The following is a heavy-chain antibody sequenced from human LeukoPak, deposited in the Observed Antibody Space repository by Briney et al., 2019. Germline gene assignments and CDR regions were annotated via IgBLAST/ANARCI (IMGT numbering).Heavy chain of an antibody. J-gene: IGHJ6*03. CDR1: GGTFSSYA. Sequence: GASVKVSCKASGGTFSSYAISWVRQAPGQGLEWMGGIIPIFGTANYAQNIQGRVTITTDESTSTAYMELSSLRSEDTAVYYCARDLVGRRYYGSGSYGGYYYYMDVWGKGTTVTVSS. V-gene: IGHV1-69*05. D-gene: IGHD3-10*01. CDR3: ARDLVGRRYYGSGSYGGYYYYMDV. CDR2: IIPIFGTA.